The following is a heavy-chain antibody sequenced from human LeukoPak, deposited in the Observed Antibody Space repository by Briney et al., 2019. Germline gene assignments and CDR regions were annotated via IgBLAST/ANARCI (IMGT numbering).Heavy chain of an antibody. CDR3: ATEKAFAFDI. CDR2: ISITSRTT. V-gene: IGHV3-48*02. Sequence: GGSLRLSCAASGFTFTTYSMNWVRQAPGKGLQRVSYISITSRTTNYADSVKGRFTISRDSAKNSLYLQMNSLRDEDTAVYYCATEKAFAFDIWGQGTVVTVSS. CDR1: GFTFTTYS. J-gene: IGHJ3*02.